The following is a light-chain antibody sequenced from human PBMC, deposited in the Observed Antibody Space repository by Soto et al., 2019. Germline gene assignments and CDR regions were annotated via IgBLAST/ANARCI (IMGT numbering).Light chain of an antibody. J-gene: IGKJ2*01. CDR2: EAS. CDR3: QQSYTSLYT. CDR1: QSISSH. Sequence: DIQMTQSPSSLSASVGDRVTITCRSSQSISSHLNWYQQKMGKAPRLLIHEASTLQSGVPSRFSGSGSGTDFTLTISNLQPEEFASYYCQQSYTSLYTFGRGTRVDI. V-gene: IGKV1-39*01.